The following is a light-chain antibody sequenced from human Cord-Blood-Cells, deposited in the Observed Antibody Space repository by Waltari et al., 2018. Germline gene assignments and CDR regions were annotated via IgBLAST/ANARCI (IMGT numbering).Light chain of an antibody. CDR2: EGS. CDR3: CSYAGSSTAV. Sequence: QSAPTQPASVSGSPGQSLTISCTGTSSDVGGYTLVSWDQQHPGKDPKLMIYEGSKRPSGFSNRFSGSKSGSTASLTIAGLQAEDDADYYCCSYAGSSTAVFGGGTKLTVL. V-gene: IGLV2-23*01. J-gene: IGLJ3*02. CDR1: SSDVGGYTL.